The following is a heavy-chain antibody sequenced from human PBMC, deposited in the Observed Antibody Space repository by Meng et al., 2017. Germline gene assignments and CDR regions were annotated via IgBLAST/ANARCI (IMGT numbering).Heavy chain of an antibody. CDR1: GYTLTELS. J-gene: IGHJ3*02. V-gene: IGHV1-24*01. CDR3: ATDHPFGPNAFDI. D-gene: IGHD3-16*01. CDR2: FDYEDGET. Sequence: ASVKVSCKVSGYTLTELSMHWVRQAPGKGLEWMGGFDYEDGETIYAQKFQGRVTMTEDTSTDTAYMELSSLRSEDTAVYYCATDHPFGPNAFDIWGQGTMVTVSS.